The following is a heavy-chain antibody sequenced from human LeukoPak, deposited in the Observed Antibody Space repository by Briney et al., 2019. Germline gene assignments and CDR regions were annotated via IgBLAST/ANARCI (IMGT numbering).Heavy chain of an antibody. CDR2: ISSSSSYI. J-gene: IGHJ5*02. CDR1: GFTFSSYS. CDR3: ARDRGRKFDP. V-gene: IGHV3-21*01. Sequence: GGSLRLCCAASGFTFSSYSMNWVRQAAGKGLEWVSSISSSSSYIYYADSVKGRFTISRDNAKNSLYLQMNSLRAEDTAVYYCARDRGRKFDPWGQGTLVTVSS. D-gene: IGHD3-10*01.